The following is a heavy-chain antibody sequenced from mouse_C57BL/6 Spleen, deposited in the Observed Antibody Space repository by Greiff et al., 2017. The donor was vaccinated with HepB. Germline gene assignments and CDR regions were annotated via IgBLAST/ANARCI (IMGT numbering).Heavy chain of an antibody. CDR1: GFTFSSYA. D-gene: IGHD2-1*01. J-gene: IGHJ2*01. Sequence: EVHLVESGGGLVKPGGSLKLSCAASGFTFSSYAMSWVRQTPEKRLEWVATISDGGSYTYYPDNVKGRFTISRDNAKNNRYLQMSHLKSEDTAMYYCAKANGNYDSLDYWGQGTTLTVSS. V-gene: IGHV5-4*01. CDR2: ISDGGSYT. CDR3: AKANGNYDSLDY.